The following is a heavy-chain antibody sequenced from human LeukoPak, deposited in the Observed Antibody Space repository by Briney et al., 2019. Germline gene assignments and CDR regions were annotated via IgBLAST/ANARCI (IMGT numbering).Heavy chain of an antibody. J-gene: IGHJ3*02. V-gene: IGHV3-7*03. CDR1: GFTFNSYW. CDR2: VQQDGSEK. CDR3: AKVHGGIAAAGKDAFDI. D-gene: IGHD6-13*01. Sequence: GGSLRLSCAASGFTFNSYWMSWVRQAPGKGLEWVANVQQDGSEKYYVDSVKGRFTISRDNSKNTLYLQMNSLRAEDTAVYYCAKVHGGIAAAGKDAFDIWGQGTMVTVSS.